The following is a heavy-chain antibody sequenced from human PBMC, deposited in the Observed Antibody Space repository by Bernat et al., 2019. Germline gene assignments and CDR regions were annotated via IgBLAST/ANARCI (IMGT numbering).Heavy chain of an antibody. J-gene: IGHJ5*02. Sequence: EVQLVQSGAEVKKPGESLKISCQVSGYTFTNSWIGWVRQMPGKGLEWMGIFHPGDSDTRYSPSFQGQVTMAAGKSINTAYLQGRRLKASDTTMYYCARGSIAAVYNWFDPWGQGTLVTVSS. CDR2: FHPGDSDT. V-gene: IGHV5-51*01. CDR3: ARGSIAAVYNWFDP. CDR1: GYTFTNSW. D-gene: IGHD6-13*01.